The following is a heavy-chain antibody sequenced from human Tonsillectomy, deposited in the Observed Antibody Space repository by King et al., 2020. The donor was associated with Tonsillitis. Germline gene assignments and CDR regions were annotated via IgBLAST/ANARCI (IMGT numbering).Heavy chain of an antibody. CDR2: IIPVLGIT. Sequence: QLVQSGAEVKKPGSSVKVSCKASGGTFSSYAISWVRQAPGQGLEWMGRIIPVLGITNYAQKFQGRVTITADKSTSTAYMELSSLRPEDTAVYYCASDSPPERATPQKYYFDYWGQGTLVTVSS. V-gene: IGHV1-69*04. CDR3: ASDSPPERATPQKYYFDY. D-gene: IGHD5-24*01. CDR1: GGTFSSYA. J-gene: IGHJ4*02.